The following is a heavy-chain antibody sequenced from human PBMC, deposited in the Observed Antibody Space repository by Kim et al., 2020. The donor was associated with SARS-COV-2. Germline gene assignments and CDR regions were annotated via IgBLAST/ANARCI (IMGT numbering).Heavy chain of an antibody. V-gene: IGHV1-3*01. J-gene: IGHJ4*02. CDR3: ARDSGWYTGGGFDY. CDR1: GYTFTSYA. D-gene: IGHD6-19*01. Sequence: ASVKVSCKASGYTFTSYAMHWVRQAPGQRLEWMGWINAGNGNTKYSQKFQGRVTITRDTSASTAYMELSSLRSEDTAVYYCARDSGWYTGGGFDYWGQGTLVTVSS. CDR2: INAGNGNT.